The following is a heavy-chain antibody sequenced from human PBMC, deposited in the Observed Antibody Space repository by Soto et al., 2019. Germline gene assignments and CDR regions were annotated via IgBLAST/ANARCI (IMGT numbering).Heavy chain of an antibody. J-gene: IGHJ4*02. CDR3: ARDGLLWFGEPNPPSDY. CDR2: ISAYNGNT. CDR1: GYTFTSYG. V-gene: IGHV1-18*01. Sequence: GASVKVSCKASGYTFTSYGISWVRQAPGQGLEWMGWISAYNGNTNYAQKLQGRVTMTTDTSTSTAYMELRSLRSDDTAVYYCARDGLLWFGEPNPPSDYWGQGTLVTVSS. D-gene: IGHD3-10*01.